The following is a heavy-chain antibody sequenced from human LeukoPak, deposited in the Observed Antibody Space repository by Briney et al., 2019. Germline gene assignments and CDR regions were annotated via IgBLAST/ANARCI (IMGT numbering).Heavy chain of an antibody. Sequence: SETLSLTCTVSGDSINNFYWSWIRQPAGKGLEWIGRIHSGTTTYNPSLKSRVTMSLDTSKNQVSLTLRSVTAADTALYYCTRDSGTTGEVKFDPWGQGTLVTVSS. CDR2: IHSGTT. D-gene: IGHD4-17*01. V-gene: IGHV4-4*07. J-gene: IGHJ5*02. CDR1: GDSINNFY. CDR3: TRDSGTTGEVKFDP.